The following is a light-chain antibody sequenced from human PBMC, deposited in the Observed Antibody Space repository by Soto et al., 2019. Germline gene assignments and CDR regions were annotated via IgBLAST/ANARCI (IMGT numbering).Light chain of an antibody. CDR2: GAS. Sequence: EIVMTQSPATLSVSPGERATLSCRASQSVSRNLAWYRQKPGQAPRLLIYGASTRATGTPARFSGSGSGTEFTLTISSLQSEDFAVYYCQQYNGWPYTFGQGTKVEIK. CDR1: QSVSRN. J-gene: IGKJ2*01. CDR3: QQYNGWPYT. V-gene: IGKV3-15*01.